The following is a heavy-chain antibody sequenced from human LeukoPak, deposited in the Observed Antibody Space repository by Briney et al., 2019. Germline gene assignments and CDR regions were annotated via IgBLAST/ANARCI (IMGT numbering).Heavy chain of an antibody. CDR1: GFTFSSYS. D-gene: IGHD6-13*01. V-gene: IGHV3-21*01. Sequence: PGGSLRLSCAASGFTFSSYSMNWVRQAPGKGLEWVSSISSSSSYIYYADSVKGRFTISRDNAKNSLYLQMNSLRAEDTAVYYCARDYSSPPRENAFDIWGQGTMVTVSS. CDR3: ARDYSSPPRENAFDI. J-gene: IGHJ3*02. CDR2: ISSSSSYI.